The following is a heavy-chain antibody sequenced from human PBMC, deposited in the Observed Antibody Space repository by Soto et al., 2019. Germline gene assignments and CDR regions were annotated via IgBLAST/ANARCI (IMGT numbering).Heavy chain of an antibody. Sequence: ASVKVSCKASGYTFTGYYMHWVRQAPGQGLEWMGWINPNSGGTNYAQRFQGWVTMTRDRSISTAYMELSRLKSDDTAVYYCARVGGGLASLGYYGMDVWGQGTTVTVSS. CDR1: GYTFTGYY. J-gene: IGHJ6*02. D-gene: IGHD3-3*01. CDR2: INPNSGGT. V-gene: IGHV1-2*04. CDR3: ARVGGGLASLGYYGMDV.